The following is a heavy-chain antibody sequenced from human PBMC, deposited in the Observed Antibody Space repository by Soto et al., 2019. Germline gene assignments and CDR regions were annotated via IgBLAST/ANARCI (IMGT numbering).Heavy chain of an antibody. Sequence: SETLSLTCTVSGGSISSDDFYWSWIRQPPGQGLEWIGYIYYSGSTNYNPSLKSRVTISVDTSKNQFSLKLSSVTAADTAVYYCAREGYYGSGSGNNYYYGMDVWGQGTTVT. CDR3: AREGYYGSGSGNNYYYGMDV. D-gene: IGHD3-10*01. CDR1: GGSISSDDFY. CDR2: IYYSGST. V-gene: IGHV4-61*08. J-gene: IGHJ6*02.